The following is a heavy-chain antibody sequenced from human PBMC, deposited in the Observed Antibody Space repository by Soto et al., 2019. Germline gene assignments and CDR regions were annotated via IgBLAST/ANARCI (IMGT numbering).Heavy chain of an antibody. J-gene: IGHJ4*02. CDR3: AREIIGGYDYFDY. Sequence: EVQLVESGGGLVQPGGSLRLSCAASGFTFSSYWMSWVRQAPGKGLEWVANIKQDGSEKYYVDSVKGRFTISRDNAKNSLYLQMNSLTAEDTAVYYCAREIIGGYDYFDYWGQGTLVTVSS. CDR1: GFTFSSYW. D-gene: IGHD5-12*01. CDR2: IKQDGSEK. V-gene: IGHV3-7*03.